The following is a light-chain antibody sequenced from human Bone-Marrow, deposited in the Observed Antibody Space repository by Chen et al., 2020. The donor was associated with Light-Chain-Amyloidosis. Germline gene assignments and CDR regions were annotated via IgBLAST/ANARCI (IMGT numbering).Light chain of an antibody. CDR2: DDS. Sequence: SYVLTQLSSVSVAPGQTAPIACGGNNIGSTSVHWYQQTPGQAPLLVVYDDSDRPSGIPDRLSGSNSGNTATLTIRRVEAGDEADYYCQVWDRSSDRPVFGGGTKLTVL. J-gene: IGLJ3*02. V-gene: IGLV3-21*02. CDR1: NIGSTS. CDR3: QVWDRSSDRPV.